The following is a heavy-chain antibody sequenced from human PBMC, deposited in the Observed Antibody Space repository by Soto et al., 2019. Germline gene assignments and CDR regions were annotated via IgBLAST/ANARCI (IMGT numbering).Heavy chain of an antibody. CDR1: GFTFSSYG. J-gene: IGHJ6*02. V-gene: IGHV3-33*01. D-gene: IGHD3-22*01. Sequence: GGSLRLSCAASGFTFSSYGMHWVRQAPGKGLERVAVIWYDGSNKYYADSVKGRFTISRDNSKDTLYLQMNSLRAEDTAVYYCARAYYYDSSGYSPYYYYYGMDVWGQGTTVTVSS. CDR2: IWYDGSNK. CDR3: ARAYYYDSSGYSPYYYYYGMDV.